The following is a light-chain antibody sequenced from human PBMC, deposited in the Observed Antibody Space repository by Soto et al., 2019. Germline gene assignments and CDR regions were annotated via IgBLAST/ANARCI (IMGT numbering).Light chain of an antibody. J-gene: IGKJ3*01. Sequence: EIVMTQSPATLSVSPGERATLSCRASQSVSSNLAWYQQKPGQAPRLLIYGASTRATGIPARFSGSGSGTEFTLTISSLQSEDFAVYYCQQYHNLPPLFGPGTKVDIK. CDR2: GAS. V-gene: IGKV3-15*01. CDR3: QQYHNLPPL. CDR1: QSVSSN.